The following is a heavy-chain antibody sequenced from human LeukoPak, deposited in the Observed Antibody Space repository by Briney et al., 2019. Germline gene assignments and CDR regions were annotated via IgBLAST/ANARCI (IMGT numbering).Heavy chain of an antibody. Sequence: ASVKVSCKASGYTFTSYGISWVRQAPAQGLEWMGLISAYNGNTNYAQKLQGRVTMTTDTSPSTSYMELRSLRTDDTAVYYCARVNYYDSSGYYGHYYYYYYMDVWGKGTTVTVSS. J-gene: IGHJ6*03. CDR1: GYTFTSYG. D-gene: IGHD3-22*01. V-gene: IGHV1-18*01. CDR3: ARVNYYDSSGYYGHYYYYYYMDV. CDR2: ISAYNGNT.